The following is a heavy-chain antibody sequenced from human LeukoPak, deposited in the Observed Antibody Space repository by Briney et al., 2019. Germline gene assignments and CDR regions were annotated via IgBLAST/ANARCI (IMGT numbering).Heavy chain of an antibody. D-gene: IGHD5-12*01. CDR2: IYYSGST. V-gene: IGHV4-39*01. J-gene: IGHJ4*02. CDR1: GFTFSSYSMN. CDR3: ARHRGGGYDQGVCDY. Sequence: GSLRLSCAASGFTFSSYSMNWVRQAPGKGLEWIGSIYYSGSTYYNPSLKSRVTISVDTSKNQFSLKLSSVTAADTAVYYCARHRGGGYDQGVCDYWGQGTLVTVSS.